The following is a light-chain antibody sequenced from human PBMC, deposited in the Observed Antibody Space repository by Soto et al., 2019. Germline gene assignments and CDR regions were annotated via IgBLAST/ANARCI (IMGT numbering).Light chain of an antibody. V-gene: IGKV3-20*01. J-gene: IGKJ3*01. CDR2: DAS. Sequence: EIVLTQSPGTLSLSPGERATPSCRASQSVSNTYLAWYQQKPGQAPRLLIYDASSRATGIPDRFSGSGSGTDFTLTISRLEPEDFAVYYCQQYGRSAGLFTFGPGTKVDIK. CDR1: QSVSNTY. CDR3: QQYGRSAGLFT.